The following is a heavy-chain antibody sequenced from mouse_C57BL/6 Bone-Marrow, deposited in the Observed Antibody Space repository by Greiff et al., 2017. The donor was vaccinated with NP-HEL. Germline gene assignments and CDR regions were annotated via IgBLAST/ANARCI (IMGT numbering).Heavy chain of an antibody. CDR2: ISSGSSTF. CDR1: GFTFSDYG. Sequence: EVMLVESGGGLVKPGGSLKLSCAASGFTFSDYGMHWVRQAPEKGLEWVAYISSGSSTFYYADTVKGRFTISRDNAKNTLFLQMTSLRSEDTAMYYCARDYGTGRWGQGTSVTVSS. D-gene: IGHD1-1*02. J-gene: IGHJ4*01. CDR3: ARDYGTGR. V-gene: IGHV5-17*01.